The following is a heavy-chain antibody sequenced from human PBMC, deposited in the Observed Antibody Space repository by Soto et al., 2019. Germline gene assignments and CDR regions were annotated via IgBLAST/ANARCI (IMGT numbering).Heavy chain of an antibody. V-gene: IGHV3-21*01. Sequence: GGSLRLSCAASGFTFYNYGMSWVRQAPGKGLEWVSYISSGGRYIYYADSVRGRFTISRDNAKDSLILQMSSLRAEDTAVYYCVGSLYCSNGICWSYCRGDCSSPTWFDPWGQGTLVTVSS. CDR3: VGSLYCSNGICWSYCRGDCSSPTWFDP. CDR1: GFTFYNYG. J-gene: IGHJ5*01. D-gene: IGHD2-21*02. CDR2: ISSGGRYI.